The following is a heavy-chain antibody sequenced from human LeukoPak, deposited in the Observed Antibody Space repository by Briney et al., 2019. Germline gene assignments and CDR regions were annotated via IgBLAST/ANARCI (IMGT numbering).Heavy chain of an antibody. V-gene: IGHV4-39*07. Sequence: SETLSLTCTVSGGSISSSSYYWGWIRQPPGKGLEWIGSIYYSGSTYYNPSLKSRVTISVDTSKNQFSLKLSSVTAADTAVYYCARATGTTNRDFDYWGQGTLVTVSS. CDR2: IYYSGST. J-gene: IGHJ4*02. CDR1: GGSISSSSYY. CDR3: ARATGTTNRDFDY. D-gene: IGHD1-1*01.